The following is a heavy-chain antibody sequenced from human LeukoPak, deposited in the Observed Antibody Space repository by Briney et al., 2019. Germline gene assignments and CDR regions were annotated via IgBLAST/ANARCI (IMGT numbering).Heavy chain of an antibody. Sequence: SETLSLTCTVSGTSISNYYWSWIRRPPGKGLEWIGYIEYRGNTNYNPSLKSRVTISVDTSKNQFSLKLSSVTAADTAVYYCARGPKAYGDYDYWGQGTLVTVSS. D-gene: IGHD4-17*01. J-gene: IGHJ4*02. V-gene: IGHV4-59*12. CDR1: GTSISNYY. CDR2: IEYRGNT. CDR3: ARGPKAYGDYDY.